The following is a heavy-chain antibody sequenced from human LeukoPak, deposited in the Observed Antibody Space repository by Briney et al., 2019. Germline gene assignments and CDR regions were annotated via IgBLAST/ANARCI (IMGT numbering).Heavy chain of an antibody. V-gene: IGHV1-46*01. CDR1: GYTFTSYY. Sequence: ASVKVSCKASGYTFTSYYMHWVRQAPGQGLEWMGLINPSGGSTSYAQEFQGRVTMTRDTSTSTVYMELSSLRSEDTAVYYCARDRDTSDSSGPTGGWGQGTLVTVSS. CDR2: INPSGGST. D-gene: IGHD3-22*01. J-gene: IGHJ4*02. CDR3: ARDRDTSDSSGPTGG.